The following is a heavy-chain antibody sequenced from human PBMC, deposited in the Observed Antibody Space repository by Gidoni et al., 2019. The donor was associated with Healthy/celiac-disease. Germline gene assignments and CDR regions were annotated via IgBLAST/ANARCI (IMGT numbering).Heavy chain of an antibody. Sequence: QLQLQESVPGLVKPSETLSLTFTVSGCSISSSSYYWGWIRQPPGKGLEWIGSIYYSGSTYYNPSLKSRVTISVDTSKNQFSLKLSSVTAADTAVYYCARRGTPRGDAFDIWGQGTMVTVSS. J-gene: IGHJ3*02. CDR1: GCSISSSSYY. D-gene: IGHD3-16*01. V-gene: IGHV4-39*01. CDR2: IYYSGST. CDR3: ARRGTPRGDAFDI.